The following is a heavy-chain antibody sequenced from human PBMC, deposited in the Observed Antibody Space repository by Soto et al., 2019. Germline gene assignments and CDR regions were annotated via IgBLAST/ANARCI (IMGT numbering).Heavy chain of an antibody. CDR2: MNAGNRNT. J-gene: IGHJ3*02. CDR1: GYTFTNYA. D-gene: IGHD3-16*02. CDR3: ARGYDYVWGSYRSDAFDI. V-gene: IGHV1-3*01. Sequence: ASVKVSCKASGYTFTNYAIHCVRQAPGQRLEWMGWMNAGNRNTEYSQKFQGRVIMTRDTSASTAYMELSSLTSEDTAVYYCARGYDYVWGSYRSDAFDIWGHGTMVTVSS.